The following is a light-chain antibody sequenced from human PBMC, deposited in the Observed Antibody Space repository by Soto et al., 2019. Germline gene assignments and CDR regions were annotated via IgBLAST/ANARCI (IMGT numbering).Light chain of an antibody. J-gene: IGKJ3*01. CDR1: QSVSSN. CDR2: GAS. CDR3: LQYSNSPLT. V-gene: IGKV3D-15*01. Sequence: EIVMTQSPATLSVSPGERATLSCRASQSVSSNLAWYQQKPGQAPRFLIYGASHRAIGIPDRFSGSGSGTDFTLTISRLEPEDFAVYYCLQYSNSPLTFGPGTKVDIK.